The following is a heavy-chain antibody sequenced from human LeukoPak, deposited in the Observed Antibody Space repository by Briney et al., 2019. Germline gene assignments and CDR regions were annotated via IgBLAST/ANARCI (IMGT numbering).Heavy chain of an antibody. V-gene: IGHV3-23*01. CDR1: GFIFTDYW. J-gene: IGHJ4*02. CDR2: ISGSGGST. CDR3: ASTLEWLFSD. D-gene: IGHD3-3*01. Sequence: GGSLRLSCAASGFIFTDYWMNWVRQAPGKGLEWVSTISGSGGSTYYADSVKGRFTISRDNSKNTLYLQMNSLRAEDTAVYYCASTLEWLFSDWGQGTLVTVSS.